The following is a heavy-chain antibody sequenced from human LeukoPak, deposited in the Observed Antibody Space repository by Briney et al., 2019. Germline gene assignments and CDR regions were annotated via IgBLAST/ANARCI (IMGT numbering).Heavy chain of an antibody. CDR1: GGSISSYY. CDR3: ARGPAYDYVWGSYLDY. V-gene: IGHV4-4*07. Sequence: SETLSLTCTVSGGSISSYYWSWIRQPPGKGLEWIGRIYTSGSTNYNPSLKSRVTMSVDTSKNQSSLKLSSVTAADTAVYYCARGPAYDYVWGSYLDYWGQGTLVTVSS. J-gene: IGHJ4*02. D-gene: IGHD3-16*01. CDR2: IYTSGST.